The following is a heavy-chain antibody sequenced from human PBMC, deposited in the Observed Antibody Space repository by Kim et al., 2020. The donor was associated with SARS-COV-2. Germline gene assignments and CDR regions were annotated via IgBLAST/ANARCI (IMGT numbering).Heavy chain of an antibody. CDR2: ISRSGNTI. CDR3: ARDLVFEWTYFDY. CDR1: GFIFSDYN. D-gene: IGHD3-3*01. V-gene: IGHV3-48*02. Sequence: GGSLRLSCAASGFIFSDYNMNWLRQAPGKGLEWVSFISRSGNTIYYAGSVKGRFTISRDNAKNSLYLQMKSLRDEDTAVYYCARDLVFEWTYFDYWGHGT. J-gene: IGHJ4*01.